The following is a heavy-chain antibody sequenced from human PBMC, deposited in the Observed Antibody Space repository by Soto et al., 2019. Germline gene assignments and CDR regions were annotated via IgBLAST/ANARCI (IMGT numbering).Heavy chain of an antibody. CDR3: AKAAYSDSSGYYYLFVY. CDR1: GFTFSSYG. J-gene: IGHJ4*02. D-gene: IGHD3-22*01. Sequence: QVQLVESGGGVDQPGRSLRLSCAASGFTFSSYGMHWVRQAPGKGLEWVAVISSDGSNKYYADSVKGRFSISRDNSKSTLYLQMNSLRAKDTAVYYCAKAAYSDSSGYYYLFVYWGQGTLVAVSS. CDR2: ISSDGSNK. V-gene: IGHV3-30*18.